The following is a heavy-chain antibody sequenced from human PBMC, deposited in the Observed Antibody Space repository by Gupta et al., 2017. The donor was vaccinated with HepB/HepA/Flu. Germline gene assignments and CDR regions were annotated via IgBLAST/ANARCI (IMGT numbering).Heavy chain of an antibody. D-gene: IGHD2-2*03. CDR1: GYTFTSYY. CDR2: INPSGGST. J-gene: IGHJ4*02. Sequence: QVQLVQSGAEVKKPGTSVKVSCKASGYTFTSYYMHWVRQAPGQGLEWMGIINPSGGSTSYAQKFQGRVTMTKDTSTSTVYMELSSLRSEDTAVYYCARAAGGYGYCSSTSCYPFDYWGQGTLVTVSS. V-gene: IGHV1-46*01. CDR3: ARAAGGYGYCSSTSCYPFDY.